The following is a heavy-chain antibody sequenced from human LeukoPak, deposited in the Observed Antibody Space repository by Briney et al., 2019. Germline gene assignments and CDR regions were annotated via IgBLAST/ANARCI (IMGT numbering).Heavy chain of an antibody. CDR3: ARDRGFAGLRSYLDY. CDR2: ISYDGSNK. D-gene: IGHD5-12*01. CDR1: GFTFSSYT. V-gene: IGHV3-30*04. J-gene: IGHJ4*02. Sequence: PGGSLRLSCAASGFTFSSYTIHWVRQAPGRGLEWVAVISYDGSNKYYADSVKGRFTISRDNSKNTLYLQMNSLRAEDTAVYYCARDRGFAGLRSYLDYWGQGTLVTVSS.